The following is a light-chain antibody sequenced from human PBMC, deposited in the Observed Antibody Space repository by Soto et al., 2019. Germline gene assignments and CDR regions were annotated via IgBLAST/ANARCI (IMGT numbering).Light chain of an antibody. Sequence: SAVTLSLTQKERATLSCTASQSVGQSLAWYQQRPGQAPRLLISGASTRATGIPDRISGSGSGTDFTLTISRLEPEDFAGYYCQQYGGSPRTFAQGTKVDVK. CDR2: GAS. J-gene: IGKJ1*01. V-gene: IGKV3-20*01. CDR3: QQYGGSPRT. CDR1: QSVGQS.